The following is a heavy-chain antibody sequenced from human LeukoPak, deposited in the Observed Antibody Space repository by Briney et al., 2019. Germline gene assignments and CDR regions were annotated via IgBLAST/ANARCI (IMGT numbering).Heavy chain of an antibody. D-gene: IGHD4-17*01. CDR3: ARVTTFWLAHFDY. J-gene: IGHJ4*02. CDR2: MNPNSGGT. CDR1: GYTFTSYD. V-gene: IGHV1-2*02. Sequence: GASVKVSCKASGYTFTSYDINWVRQATGQGLEWMGWMNPNSGGTNYAQKFQGRVTMTRDTSISTAYMELSRLRSDDTAVYYCARVTTFWLAHFDYWGQGTLVTVSS.